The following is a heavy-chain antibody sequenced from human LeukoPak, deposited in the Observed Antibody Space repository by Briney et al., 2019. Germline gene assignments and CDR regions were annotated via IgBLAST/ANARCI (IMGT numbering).Heavy chain of an antibody. CDR2: IYHSGTT. CDR3: ARAVDYRNYFDY. CDR1: GDSMTRGGYY. J-gene: IGHJ4*02. Sequence: PSETLSLTCTVSGDSMTRGGYYWSWVRQHPEKGLEWIGFIYHSGTTFYNPSLEGRAAISVDTSQNQFSLKLTSVTAADTAVYYCARAVDYRNYFDYWGQGTLVTVSS. D-gene: IGHD4-11*01. V-gene: IGHV4-31*03.